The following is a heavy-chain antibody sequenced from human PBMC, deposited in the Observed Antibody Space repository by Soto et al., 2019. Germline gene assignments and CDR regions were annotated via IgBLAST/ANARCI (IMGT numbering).Heavy chain of an antibody. CDR1: GGSISSGGYY. CDR2: IYYSGST. J-gene: IGHJ6*03. V-gene: IGHV4-31*03. D-gene: IGHD4-17*01. Sequence: SETLSLTCTVSGGSISSGGYYWSWIRQHPGKGLEWIGYIYYSGSTYYNPSLKSRVTISVDKSKNQFSLKLSSVTAADTAVYYCARGPVTNEYYYYYMDVWGKGTTVTVSS. CDR3: ARGPVTNEYYYYYMDV.